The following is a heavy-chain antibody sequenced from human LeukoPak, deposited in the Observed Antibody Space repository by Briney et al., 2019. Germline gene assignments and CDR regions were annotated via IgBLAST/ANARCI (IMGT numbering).Heavy chain of an antibody. D-gene: IGHD3-10*01. CDR2: ISGSGGST. V-gene: IGHV3-23*01. CDR3: AKGYGSGSYYKY. J-gene: IGHJ4*02. Sequence: PGGSLRLSCAASGFTFSSYGMSWVRQAPGKGLEWVSAISGSGGSTYYADSVKGRFTISRDNSKNTLYLQMNSLRAEDTAVYYCAKGYGSGSYYKYWGQGTLVTVSS. CDR1: GFTFSSYG.